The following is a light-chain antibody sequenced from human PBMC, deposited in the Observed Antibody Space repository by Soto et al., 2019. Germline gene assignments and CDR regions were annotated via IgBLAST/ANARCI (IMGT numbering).Light chain of an antibody. CDR1: QGIRND. CDR3: LQHNSYIFT. Sequence: DIQMTQSPSSLSASVGDRVTITCRASQGIRNDLDWYQQKPGKAPKCLIYAASSLHTGVPSRFSGSGSGTAFTRTISNLQPEDFATYFCLQHNSYIFTFGPGTKVDIK. CDR2: AAS. J-gene: IGKJ3*01. V-gene: IGKV1-17*02.